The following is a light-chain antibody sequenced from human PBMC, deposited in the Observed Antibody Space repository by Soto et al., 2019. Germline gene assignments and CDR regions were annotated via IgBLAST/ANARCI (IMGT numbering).Light chain of an antibody. V-gene: IGKV1-39*01. CDR2: GAS. J-gene: IGKJ4*01. CDR1: QSIGTS. Sequence: DVQMTQSPSSLSASVGDRVTISCRASQSIGTSLNWFQQKPGEAPKFLIYGASSLQSGVPSRFSGSGSGTDFTLTISSVQPEDFATYYCQQVNVYPSTFGGGTKVEIK. CDR3: QQVNVYPST.